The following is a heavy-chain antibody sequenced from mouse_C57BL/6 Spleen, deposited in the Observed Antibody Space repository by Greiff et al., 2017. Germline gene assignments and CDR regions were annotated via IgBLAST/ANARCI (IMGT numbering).Heavy chain of an antibody. D-gene: IGHD2-4*01. V-gene: IGHV1-80*01. CDR1: GYAFSSYW. CDR3: AIIYYDYDNFDY. J-gene: IGHJ2*01. CDR2: IYPGDGDT. Sequence: QVQLQQSGAELVKPGASVKISCKASGYAFSSYWMNWVKQRPGKGLEWIGQIYPGDGDTNSNGKFKGKATLTADKSSSTAYMQLSSLTSEDSAVYFCAIIYYDYDNFDYGGQGTTLTVSS.